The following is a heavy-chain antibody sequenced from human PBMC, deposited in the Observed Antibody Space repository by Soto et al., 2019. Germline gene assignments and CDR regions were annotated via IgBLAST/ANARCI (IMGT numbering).Heavy chain of an antibody. D-gene: IGHD2-15*01. CDR1: GGSISSSNW. CDR3: AKYCSGGSCYSGMDV. J-gene: IGHJ6*02. V-gene: IGHV4-4*02. CDR2: IYHSGST. Sequence: QVQLQESGPGLVKPSGTLSLTCAVSGGSISSSNWWSWVRQPPGKGLEWIGEIYHSGSTNYNPSLKSRVTISVDPSKNQFSLKLSSVTAADTAVYYCAKYCSGGSCYSGMDVWGQGTTVTVSS.